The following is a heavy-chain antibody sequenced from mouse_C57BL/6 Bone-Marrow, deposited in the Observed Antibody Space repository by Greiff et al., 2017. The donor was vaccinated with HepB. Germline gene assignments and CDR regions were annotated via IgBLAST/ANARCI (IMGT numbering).Heavy chain of an antibody. D-gene: IGHD1-1*01. Sequence: EVHLVESGPGLVKPSQSLSLTCSVTGYSITSGYYWNWIRQFPGNKLEWMGYISYDGSNNYNPSLKNRISITRDTSKNQFFLKLNSVTTEDTATYYCAREITTVVYWYFDVWGTGTTVTVSS. CDR2: ISYDGSN. V-gene: IGHV3-6*01. CDR3: AREITTVVYWYFDV. CDR1: GYSITSGYY. J-gene: IGHJ1*03.